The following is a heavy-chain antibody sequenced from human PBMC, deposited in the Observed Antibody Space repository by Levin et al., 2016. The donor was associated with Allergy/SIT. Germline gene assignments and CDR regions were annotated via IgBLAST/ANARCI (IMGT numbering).Heavy chain of an antibody. V-gene: IGHV3-23*01. CDR1: GFTFSSYA. CDR3: ARDSRDNWSYFAY. D-gene: IGHD1-20*01. CDR2: ISGSGGST. J-gene: IGHJ4*02. Sequence: GGSLRLSCAASGFTFSSYAMSWVRQAPGKGLEWVSAISGSGGSTYYADSVKGRFTISRDNAMNTLYLQMISLRAEDTAIYYCARDSRDNWSYFAYWGQGALVTVSS.